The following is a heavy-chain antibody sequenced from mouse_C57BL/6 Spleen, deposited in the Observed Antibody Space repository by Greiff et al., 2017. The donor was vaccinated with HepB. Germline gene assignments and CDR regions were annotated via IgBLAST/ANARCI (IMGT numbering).Heavy chain of an antibody. Sequence: EVKLVESGEGLVKPGGSLKLSCAASGFTFSSYAMSWVRQTPEKRLEWVAYISSGGDYIYYADTVKGRFTISRDNARNTLYLQMSSLKSEDTAMYYCTRVEDYYAMDYWGQGTSVTVSS. CDR3: TRVEDYYAMDY. CDR1: GFTFSSYA. CDR2: ISSGGDYI. J-gene: IGHJ4*01. V-gene: IGHV5-9-1*02.